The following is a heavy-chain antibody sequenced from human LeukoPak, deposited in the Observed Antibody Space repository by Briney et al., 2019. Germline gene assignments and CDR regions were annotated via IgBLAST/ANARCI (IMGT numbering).Heavy chain of an antibody. Sequence: GGSLRLSCRVSGFDFGDYAVSWVRQAPGKGLEWVGFVRGASYGATTEYAASVRGRFTISRDDSKNVAYLQMNSLKIEDTGAYYCSSRQFGDFSAGYYWGQGTLVTVSS. CDR1: GFDFGDYA. D-gene: IGHD3-10*01. J-gene: IGHJ4*02. V-gene: IGHV3-49*04. CDR3: SSRQFGDFSAGYY. CDR2: VRGASYGATT.